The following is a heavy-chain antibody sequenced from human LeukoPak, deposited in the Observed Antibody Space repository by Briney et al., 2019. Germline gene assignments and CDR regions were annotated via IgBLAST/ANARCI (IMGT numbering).Heavy chain of an antibody. CDR2: INPKSGVT. CDR3: ARRIAVAGSLVYYFDY. CDR1: AYTLSGYY. D-gene: IGHD6-19*01. J-gene: IGHJ4*02. V-gene: IGHV1-2*02. Sequence: RASVKVSCKASAYTLSGYYMHWVRQAPGQGLEWMGWINPKSGVTNYAQKFQGRVTMTWDTSINTTFMELSRLRSDGTAVYYCARRIAVAGSLVYYFDYWGQGTLVTVSS.